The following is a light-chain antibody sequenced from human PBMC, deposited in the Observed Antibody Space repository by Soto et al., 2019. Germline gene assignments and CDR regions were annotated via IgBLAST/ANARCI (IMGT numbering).Light chain of an antibody. CDR3: QQYYSTSWA. Sequence: DIVMTQSPDSLAVSLGERATINCKSSQSVLYSSNNKNYLAWYQQKPGQPPKLLIYWASTRESGVPDRFSGSGSGTDFTLTISILQAEDVAVYDCQQYYSTSWAFGQGTKVDIK. CDR1: QSVLYSSNNKNY. V-gene: IGKV4-1*01. CDR2: WAS. J-gene: IGKJ1*01.